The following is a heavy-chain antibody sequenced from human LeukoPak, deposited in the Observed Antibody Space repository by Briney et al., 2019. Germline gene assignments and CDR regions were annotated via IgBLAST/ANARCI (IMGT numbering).Heavy chain of an antibody. CDR2: INPKSGDT. CDR3: SREDY. Sequence: ASVKVSCKASGGTLSSYAISWVRQAPGHGLEWMAWINPKSGDTRFAQRFDGRVTLTRDTSISTVYMELNSLTPDDTAIYYCSREDYWGQGTLVTVSS. J-gene: IGHJ4*02. V-gene: IGHV1-2*02. CDR1: GGTLSSYA.